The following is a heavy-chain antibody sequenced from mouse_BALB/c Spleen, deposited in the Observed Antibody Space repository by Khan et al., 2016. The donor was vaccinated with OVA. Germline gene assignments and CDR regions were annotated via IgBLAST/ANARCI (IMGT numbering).Heavy chain of an antibody. CDR3: SRSNYYGRGLYAMDY. CDR1: GYTFTSYW. Sequence: DLVEPGASVKLSCKASGYTFTSYWINWIKERPGQGLEWIGQIGPGSGSAYYNALFKGKATLTVDTTSRTVSITRSSLSSEESAVYFCSRSNYYGRGLYAMDYWGQGTSVTVSS. CDR2: IGPGSGSA. D-gene: IGHD1-1*01. V-gene: IGHV1S41*01. J-gene: IGHJ4*01.